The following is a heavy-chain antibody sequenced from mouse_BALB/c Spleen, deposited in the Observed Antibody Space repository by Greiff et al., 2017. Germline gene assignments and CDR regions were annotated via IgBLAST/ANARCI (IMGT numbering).Heavy chain of an antibody. CDR2: ISYDGSN. CDR3: ARVDYGNPTYYFDY. CDR1: GYSITSGYY. D-gene: IGHD2-1*01. Sequence: EVKLQESGPGLVKPSQSLSLTCSVTGYSITSGYYWNWIRQFPGNKLEWMGYISYDGSNNYNPSLKNRISITRDTSKNQFFLKLNSVTTEDTATYYCARVDYGNPTYYFDYWGQGTTLTVSS. V-gene: IGHV3-6*02. J-gene: IGHJ2*01.